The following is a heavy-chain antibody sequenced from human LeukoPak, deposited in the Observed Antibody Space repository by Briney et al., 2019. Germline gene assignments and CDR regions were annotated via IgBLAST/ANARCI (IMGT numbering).Heavy chain of an antibody. V-gene: IGHV1-2*02. Sequence: ASVKVSCKASGYTFTGYYIHWVRQAPGQGLEWMGWINPNSGGTNTAQKFQGRVTMTRDTSLSTAYMELSRLRSDDTAVYYCARVNNYYDSSGYLYYFDNWGQGALVTVSS. CDR2: INPNSGGT. CDR1: GYTFTGYY. CDR3: ARVNNYYDSSGYLYYFDN. J-gene: IGHJ4*02. D-gene: IGHD3-22*01.